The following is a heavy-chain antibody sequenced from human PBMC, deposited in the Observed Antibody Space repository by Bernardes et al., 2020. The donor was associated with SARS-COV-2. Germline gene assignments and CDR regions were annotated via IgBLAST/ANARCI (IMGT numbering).Heavy chain of an antibody. D-gene: IGHD2-21*02. CDR1: GYTLTALS. CDR3: ATEPEYCGGDCYFRWDV. CDR2: FDPEDGAT. Sequence: ASVKVSCKVSGYTLTALSMHWVRQAPGQGLEWMGGFDPEDGATIYAQKFQGRVTMTEDTSTDTAYMELSSLRSEDTAVYYCATEPEYCGGDCYFRWDVWGQGTTVTVSS. J-gene: IGHJ6*02. V-gene: IGHV1-24*01.